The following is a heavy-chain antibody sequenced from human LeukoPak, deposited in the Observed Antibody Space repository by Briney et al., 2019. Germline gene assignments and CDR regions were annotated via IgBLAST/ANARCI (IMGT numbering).Heavy chain of an antibody. CDR1: GFTFSDYY. V-gene: IGHV3-11*01. CDR2: ISSSGSTI. D-gene: IGHD3-22*01. Sequence: PGGSLRLSCAASGFTFSDYYMSWIRQAPGKGLEWVSYISSSGSTIYYADSVKGRFTISRDNAKNSLYLQMNSLRAEDTAVYYCARGTWYYYDSSGYPGMDVWGQGTTVTVSS. J-gene: IGHJ6*02. CDR3: ARGTWYYYDSSGYPGMDV.